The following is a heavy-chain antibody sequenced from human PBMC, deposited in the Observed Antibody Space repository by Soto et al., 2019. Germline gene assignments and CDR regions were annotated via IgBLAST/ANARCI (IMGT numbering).Heavy chain of an antibody. J-gene: IGHJ3*02. D-gene: IGHD2-15*01. CDR3: APHVSCSGGSCQYDAFAI. CDR1: GFTFSSNY. Sequence: PGGSLRLSCAASGFTFSSNYMSWVRQAPGKGPEWVSTVTADGGTYYADSVKGRFAMSRDTSENTLYLQMNSLGAEDTAAYYCAPHVSCSGGSCQYDAFAIRGQGTMVTVS. V-gene: IGHV3-53*01. CDR2: VTADGGT.